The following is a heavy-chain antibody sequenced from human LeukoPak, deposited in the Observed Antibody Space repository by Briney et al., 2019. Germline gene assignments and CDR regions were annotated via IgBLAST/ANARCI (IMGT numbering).Heavy chain of an antibody. CDR3: AKTPIYDSGWFDP. D-gene: IGHD3-22*01. Sequence: GGSLRLSCVVSGFTFSNYAMSWVRQAPGKGLEWASAISGSGGSIYYADSVKGRFTISRDNSKNTLYLHMNSLRAEDTAVCYCAKTPIYDSGWFDPWGQGTLVTVSS. CDR1: GFTFSNYA. CDR2: ISGSGGSI. V-gene: IGHV3-23*01. J-gene: IGHJ5*02.